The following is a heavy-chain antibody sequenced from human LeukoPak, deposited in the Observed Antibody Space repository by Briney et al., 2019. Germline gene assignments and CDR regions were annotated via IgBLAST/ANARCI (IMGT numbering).Heavy chain of an antibody. CDR3: ARDSSGSYYLYYMDV. D-gene: IGHD1-26*01. Sequence: PGGSLRLSCAASGFTFSSYSMNWVREAPGKGLEWVSSISSSSSYIYYADSVKGRFTISRDNAKNSLSMQINSLRAEDTAVYYCARDSSGSYYLYYMDVWGKGTTVTVSS. V-gene: IGHV3-21*01. J-gene: IGHJ6*03. CDR2: ISSSSSYI. CDR1: GFTFSSYS.